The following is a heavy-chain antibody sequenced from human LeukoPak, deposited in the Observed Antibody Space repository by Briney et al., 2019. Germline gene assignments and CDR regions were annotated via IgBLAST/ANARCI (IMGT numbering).Heavy chain of an antibody. CDR3: ARGGGSYYDNWFDP. CDR2: ISYDGSNK. Sequence: PGGSLRLSCAASGFTFSSYAMHWVRQAPGKGLEWFAVISYDGSNKYYADSVKGRFTISRDNSKNTLYLQMNSLRAEDTAVYYCARGGGSYYDNWFDPWGQGTLVTVSS. CDR1: GFTFSSYA. J-gene: IGHJ5*02. D-gene: IGHD1-26*01. V-gene: IGHV3-30*01.